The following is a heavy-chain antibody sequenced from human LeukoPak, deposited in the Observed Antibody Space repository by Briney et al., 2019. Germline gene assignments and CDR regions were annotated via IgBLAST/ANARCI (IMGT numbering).Heavy chain of an antibody. CDR3: VRSFRIPYCSGNSCYPTDFDF. J-gene: IGHJ4*02. V-gene: IGHV3-74*01. D-gene: IGHD2-15*01. CDR2: VNGNGRST. Sequence: PGGSLRLSCATSGFSVSSYWLHWGRQSQAKGLVLVSRVNGNGRSTSYADSVKGRFTISRDNAKNTLYLHMTSLRVEDSAVYYCVRSFRIPYCSGNSCYPTDFDFWGQGTLVTVSS. CDR1: GFSVSSYW.